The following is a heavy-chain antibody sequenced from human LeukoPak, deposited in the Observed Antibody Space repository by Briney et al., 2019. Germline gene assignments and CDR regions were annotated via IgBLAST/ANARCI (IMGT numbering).Heavy chain of an antibody. V-gene: IGHV3-23*01. CDR2: ITNSGDTT. J-gene: IGHJ4*02. Sequence: PGGSLRLSCVASGFTFGDNAMGWVSQAPGKGLEWVSAITNSGDTTYYVGSVKGRFTISRDNSKNALYLQMNSLRVEDTAIYYCVKEAVTPHFDYWGQGTLVTVSS. D-gene: IGHD6-19*01. CDR3: VKEAVTPHFDY. CDR1: GFTFGDNA.